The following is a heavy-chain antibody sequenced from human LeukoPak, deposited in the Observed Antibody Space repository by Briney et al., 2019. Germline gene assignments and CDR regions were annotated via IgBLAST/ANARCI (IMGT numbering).Heavy chain of an antibody. V-gene: IGHV3-7*01. CDR1: GFTFSSYW. J-gene: IGHJ4*02. D-gene: IGHD1-20*01. CDR3: ARDKWNPGY. Sequence: LGGSLRLSCAASGFTFSSYWMTWVRQAPGKGLEWVANIKEDGSEKNYVDSVKGRFTVSRDNAKNSLYLQMNSLRVEDTGVYYCARDKWNPGYWGQGTLVTVSS. CDR2: IKEDGSEK.